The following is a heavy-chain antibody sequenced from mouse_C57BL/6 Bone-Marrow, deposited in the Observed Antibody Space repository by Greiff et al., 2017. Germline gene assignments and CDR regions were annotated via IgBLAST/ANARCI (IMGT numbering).Heavy chain of an antibody. CDR3: TVATNLYYAMDY. CDR2: IRLKSDNYAT. V-gene: IGHV6-3*01. J-gene: IGHJ4*01. Sequence: EVKVEESGGGLVQPGGSMKLSCVASGFTFSNYWMNWVRQSPEKGLEWVAQIRLKSDNYATHYAESVKGRFTISRDDSKSSVYLQMNNLRAEDTGIYYCTVATNLYYAMDYWGQGTSVTVSS. D-gene: IGHD1-1*01. CDR1: GFTFSNYW.